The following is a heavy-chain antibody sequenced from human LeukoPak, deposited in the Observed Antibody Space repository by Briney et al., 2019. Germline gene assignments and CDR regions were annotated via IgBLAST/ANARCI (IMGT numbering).Heavy chain of an antibody. J-gene: IGHJ6*03. CDR1: GYTFSNYC. CDR2: INPSGGST. CDR3: ARESGSSSYYYYCMDV. Sequence: GASVKVSCKASGYTFSNYCMHWVRQAPGQGLEWMGIINPSGGSTSYAQKFQGRVTMTRDMSTSTVYMELSSLRSEDTAVYYCARESGSSSYYYYCMDVWGKGTTVTVSS. V-gene: IGHV1-46*01. D-gene: IGHD6-13*01.